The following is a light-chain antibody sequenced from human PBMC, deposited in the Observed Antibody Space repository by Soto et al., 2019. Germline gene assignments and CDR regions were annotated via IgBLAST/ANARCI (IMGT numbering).Light chain of an antibody. CDR2: AAS. CDR1: QSITNS. J-gene: IGKJ3*01. V-gene: IGKV1-39*01. CDR3: QQGHSMPFT. Sequence: TQSPSSLSASVGDRVTITCRASQSITNSLNWYQHKPGKAPTLVVYAASSLQSGVPSRFSGSGSGTDFTLTISSLQPEDFATYFCQQGHSMPFTFGPGTKVDIK.